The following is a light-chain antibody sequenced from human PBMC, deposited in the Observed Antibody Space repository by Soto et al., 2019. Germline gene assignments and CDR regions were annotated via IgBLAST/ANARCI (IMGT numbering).Light chain of an antibody. CDR1: QSVSSY. CDR3: QQRRTPLT. CDR2: DAS. Sequence: LSPGERATLSCRASQSVSSYLAWYQQKPGQAPRLLXXDASXXATGIPARFSGSGSGTDLTLTISSLEPEDFAVYYCQQRRTPLTFGGGTKVEIK. J-gene: IGKJ4*01. V-gene: IGKV3-11*01.